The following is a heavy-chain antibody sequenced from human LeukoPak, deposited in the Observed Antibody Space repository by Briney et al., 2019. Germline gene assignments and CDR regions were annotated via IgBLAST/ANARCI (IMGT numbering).Heavy chain of an antibody. D-gene: IGHD6-19*01. CDR1: GFTVSSNY. J-gene: IGHJ6*03. V-gene: IGHV3-53*01. CDR2: IYSGGST. CDR3: ARNRVAVTGQRFYMDV. Sequence: GGSLRLSXAASGFTVSSNYMSWVRQAQGKGLEWVSHIYSGGSTYYGDSVKGRFTISRDESKNTLYLQMNSLRAEDTAVYYCARNRVAVTGQRFYMDVWGKGATVTVSS.